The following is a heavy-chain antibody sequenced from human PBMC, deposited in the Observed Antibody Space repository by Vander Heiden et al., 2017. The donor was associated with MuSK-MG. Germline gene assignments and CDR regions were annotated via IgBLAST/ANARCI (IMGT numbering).Heavy chain of an antibody. J-gene: IGHJ4*02. CDR3: AKSTNYYDSSGYYNY. D-gene: IGHD3-22*01. CDR1: GFTFTNSA. V-gene: IGHV3-23*01. Sequence: EVQLLESGGGLVQPGGSLRLSCAASGFTFTNSAMSWVRQAPGKGLERVSAISGRGGSTYYADSVKGRFNISRDNSKNTLYLQMNRLRAEDTGVYYCAKSTNYYDSSGYYNYWGQGTLVTVSS. CDR2: ISGRGGST.